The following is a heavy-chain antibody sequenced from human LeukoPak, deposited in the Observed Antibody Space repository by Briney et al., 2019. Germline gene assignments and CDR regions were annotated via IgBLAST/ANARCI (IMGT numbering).Heavy chain of an antibody. V-gene: IGHV3-23*01. Sequence: GGSLRLSCAASGFTSSSYAMSWVRQAPGKGLEWVSAISGSGGSTYYADSVKGRFTISRDNSKNTLYLQMNSLRAEDTAVYYCAKSVVEYYYYMDVWGKGTTVTVSS. CDR2: ISGSGGST. CDR3: AKSVVEYYYYMDV. D-gene: IGHD2-2*01. CDR1: GFTSSSYA. J-gene: IGHJ6*03.